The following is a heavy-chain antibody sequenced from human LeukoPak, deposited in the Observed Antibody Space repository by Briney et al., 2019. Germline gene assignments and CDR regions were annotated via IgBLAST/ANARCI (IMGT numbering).Heavy chain of an antibody. CDR2: MNPNSGNT. J-gene: IGHJ5*02. CDR1: GYTFTSYD. Sequence: ASVKVSCKASGYTFTSYDINWVRQATGQGLEWMGWMNPNSGNTDYAQKFQGRVTMTRNTSISTAYMELSSLRSEDTAVYYCARGLFAAAAGSWFDPWGQGTLVTVSS. CDR3: ARGLFAAAAGSWFDP. D-gene: IGHD6-13*01. V-gene: IGHV1-8*01.